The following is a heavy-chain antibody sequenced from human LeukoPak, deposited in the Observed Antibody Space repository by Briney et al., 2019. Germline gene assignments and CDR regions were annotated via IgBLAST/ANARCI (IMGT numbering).Heavy chain of an antibody. V-gene: IGHV3-9*03. D-gene: IGHD6-13*01. J-gene: IGHJ4*02. CDR1: GFTFDDYA. CDR2: ISWNSGSI. CDR3: ARDLLSSSSTV. Sequence: PGGSLRLSCAASGFTFDDYAMHWVRQAPGKGLEWVSGISWNSGSIGYADSVKGRFTISRDNAKNSLYLQMNSLRAEDMALYYCARDLLSSSSTVWGQGTLVTVSS.